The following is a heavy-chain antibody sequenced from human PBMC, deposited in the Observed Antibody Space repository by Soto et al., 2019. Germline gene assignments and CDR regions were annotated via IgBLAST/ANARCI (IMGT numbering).Heavy chain of an antibody. CDR2: IIPSYDRA. CDR3: ARDPTIDYGDDTFDY. J-gene: IGHJ4*02. V-gene: IGHV1-69*06. CDR1: GDAFKSYA. D-gene: IGHD4-17*01. Sequence: QVLLLQSGGEVKRPGSSVKVSCKASGDAFKSYAITWVRQALGQGLEYMGGIIPSYDRAKYAQKLQDRLTVTADIYTGTVYMELSGLNSEDTAVYFCARDPTIDYGDDTFDYWGQGTKVIVSS.